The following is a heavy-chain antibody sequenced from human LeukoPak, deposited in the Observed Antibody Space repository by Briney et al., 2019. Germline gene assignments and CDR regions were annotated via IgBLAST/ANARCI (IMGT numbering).Heavy chain of an antibody. V-gene: IGHV3-30*02. J-gene: IGHJ3*02. CDR1: GFTFSSYG. CDR2: IRYDGSNK. Sequence: GSLRLSCAASGFTFSSYGMHWVRQAPGKGLEWVAFIRYDGSNKYYADSVKGRFTISRDNSKNTLYLQMNSLRAEDTAVYYCAKDLSFIYYDFWSGYGPAGDDAFDIWGQGTMVTVSS. CDR3: AKDLSFIYYDFWSGYGPAGDDAFDI. D-gene: IGHD3-3*01.